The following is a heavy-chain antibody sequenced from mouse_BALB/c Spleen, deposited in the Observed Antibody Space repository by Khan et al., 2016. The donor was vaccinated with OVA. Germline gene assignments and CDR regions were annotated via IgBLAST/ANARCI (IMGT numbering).Heavy chain of an antibody. D-gene: IGHD2-14*01. V-gene: IGHV1-4*01. CDR2: IIPRSAYT. J-gene: IGHJ4*01. Sequence: QVQLQQSGAELARPGASVKMSCKASGYTFTSNTMHWVKQRLGQGLEWIGYIIPRSAYTIFNQKFKDKATLTADISSSTAYMQLSSLTSDDTAVYYCARRTTGYAMDYWGQGTSVTVSS. CDR3: ARRTTGYAMDY. CDR1: GYTFTSNT.